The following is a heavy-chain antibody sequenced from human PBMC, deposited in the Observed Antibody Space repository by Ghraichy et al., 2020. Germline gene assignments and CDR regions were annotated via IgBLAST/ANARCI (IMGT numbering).Heavy chain of an antibody. Sequence: GGSLRLSCVASEFTFSNYAMHWVRQAPGKALEWVAVISFDGSVKNYADFVKGRFTISRDNAQNTLALQMNSLRAEDMAVYYCVRQRFYDVLTGYCDVFDIWGQGTRVTVSP. D-gene: IGHD3-9*01. CDR1: EFTFSNYA. V-gene: IGHV3-30*04. CDR2: ISFDGSVK. J-gene: IGHJ3*02. CDR3: VRQRFYDVLTGYCDVFDI.